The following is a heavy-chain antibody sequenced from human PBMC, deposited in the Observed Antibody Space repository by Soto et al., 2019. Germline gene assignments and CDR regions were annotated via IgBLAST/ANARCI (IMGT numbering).Heavy chain of an antibody. D-gene: IGHD3-10*01. CDR2: IKQDGSEK. CDR3: ASEVGGSTAIDY. V-gene: IGHV3-7*05. Sequence: GGSLRLSCAATGFTFSSYWMSWVRQAPGKGLEWVANIKQDGSEKYYVDSVKGRFTISRDNAKNSLYLQMNSLRAEDTAVYYCASEVGGSTAIDYRGQGTLVTVSS. CDR1: GFTFSSYW. J-gene: IGHJ4*02.